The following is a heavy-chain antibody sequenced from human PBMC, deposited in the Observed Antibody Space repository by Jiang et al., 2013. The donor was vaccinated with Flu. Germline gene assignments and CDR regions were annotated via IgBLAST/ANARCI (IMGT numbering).Heavy chain of an antibody. J-gene: IGHJ6*02. CDR3: ARDQLIDCSSTSCYYYYGMDV. Sequence: TSQTLSLTCAISGDSVSSNSAAWNWIRQSPSRGLEWLGRAYYRSKWYNDYAVSVKSRITINPDTSKNQFSLQLNSVTPEDTAVYYCARDQLIDCSSTSCYYYYGMDVWGQGTTVTVSS. CDR1: GDSVSSNSAA. V-gene: IGHV6-1*01. CDR2: AYYRSKWYN. D-gene: IGHD2-2*01.